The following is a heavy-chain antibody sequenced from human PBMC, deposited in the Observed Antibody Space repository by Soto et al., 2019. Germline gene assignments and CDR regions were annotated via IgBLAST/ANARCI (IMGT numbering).Heavy chain of an antibody. J-gene: IGHJ5*02. Sequence: TSETRSPTRPVYCGSLRWCSRGWIRQPPGKGLEWIGEINHSGSTNYNPSLKSRVTISVDTSKNQFSLKLSSVTAADTAVYYCARGGSSFRLFWFDPWGQGTLVTVSS. D-gene: IGHD6-6*01. CDR1: CGSLRWCS. CDR3: ARGGSSFRLFWFDP. V-gene: IGHV4-34*01. CDR2: INHSGST.